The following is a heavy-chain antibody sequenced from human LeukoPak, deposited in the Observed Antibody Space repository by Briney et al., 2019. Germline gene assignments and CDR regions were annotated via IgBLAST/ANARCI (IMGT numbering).Heavy chain of an antibody. CDR3: ARLPGSGSYIVDY. Sequence: EASVKVSCKASGYTFTSYYMHWVRQAPGQGLEWMGWINPNSGGTNYAQKFQGRVTMTRDTSISTAYMELSRLRSDDTAVYYCARLPGSGSYIVDYWGQGTLVTVSS. CDR1: GYTFTSYY. CDR2: INPNSGGT. D-gene: IGHD3-10*01. J-gene: IGHJ4*02. V-gene: IGHV1-2*02.